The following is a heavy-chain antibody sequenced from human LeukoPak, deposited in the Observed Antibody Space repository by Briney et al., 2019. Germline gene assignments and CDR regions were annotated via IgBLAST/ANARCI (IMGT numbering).Heavy chain of an antibody. CDR1: GFTFSSYW. CDR3: SRGEGDDY. CDR2: INGDESEK. Sequence: GGSLRLPCAASGFTFSSYWMSWVRQAPGKGLEWVANINGDESEKYYVDSVKARFTISRDNAKNSLSLQMNSLRVDDTAIYYCSRGEGDDYWGQGTLVTVSS. D-gene: IGHD3-10*01. V-gene: IGHV3-7*01. J-gene: IGHJ4*02.